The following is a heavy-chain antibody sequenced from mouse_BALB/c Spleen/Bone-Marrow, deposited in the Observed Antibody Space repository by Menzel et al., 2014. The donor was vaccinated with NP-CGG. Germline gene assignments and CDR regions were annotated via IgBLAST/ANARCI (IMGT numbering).Heavy chain of an antibody. J-gene: IGHJ4*01. V-gene: IGHV1-69*02. D-gene: IGHD2-3*01. CDR2: IDPSDSET. Sequence: QVHLQQPGAELVKPGAPVKLSCKASGYTFTSYWMNWVKQRPGRGLEWIGRIDPSDSETHYNQKFKDKATLTVDKSSSTAYIPPSSLTSKDSAVYYCAKALGDGYYYAMDYWGQGTSVTVSS. CDR1: GYTFTSYW. CDR3: AKALGDGYYYAMDY.